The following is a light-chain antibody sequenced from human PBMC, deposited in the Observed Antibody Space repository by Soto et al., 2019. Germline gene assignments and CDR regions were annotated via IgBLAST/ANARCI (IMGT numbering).Light chain of an antibody. J-gene: IGLJ1*01. CDR3: CSYAGSYSFYV. CDR1: SSDVGAYNY. V-gene: IGLV2-11*01. CDR2: DVT. Sequence: SALTQPRSVSGSPGQSVTVSCTGTSSDVGAYNYVSWYQQHPGKAPKLMIYDVTKRPSGVPDRFSGSKSGNTASLTISGLQADDEADYYCCSYAGSYSFYVFGTGTKVTV.